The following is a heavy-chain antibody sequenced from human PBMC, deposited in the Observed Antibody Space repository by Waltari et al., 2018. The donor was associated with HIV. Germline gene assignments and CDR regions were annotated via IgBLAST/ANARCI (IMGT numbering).Heavy chain of an antibody. CDR1: GCSYRHYS. CDR2: INTDGTTT. CDR3: ARANVFLRFGEFSNYGMDV. V-gene: IGHV3-74*01. D-gene: IGHD3-10*01. J-gene: IGHJ6*02. Sequence: LVGPGGALVHPGASRGLSCSPSGCSYRHYSMHCVRQAPGKGLVWVSRINTDGTTTTYADSVMGRFTISRDNAKNTLYLQMNSLKADDTAVYYCARANVFLRFGEFSNYGMDVWGQGTMVTVSS.